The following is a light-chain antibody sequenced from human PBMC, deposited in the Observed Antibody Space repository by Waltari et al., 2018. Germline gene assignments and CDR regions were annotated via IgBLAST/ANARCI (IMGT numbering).Light chain of an antibody. CDR3: NSYSSSSSLVL. CDR2: DVS. V-gene: IGLV2-14*03. J-gene: IGLJ2*01. CDR1: SSDVGTYNY. Sequence: QAALTQPRSVSGSPGQSVTISCTGTSSDVGTYNYVSWYQQHPGKAPKLMIYDVSNRPSGVSDRFSGSKSGNTASLTISGLQAEDEADYYCNSYSSSSSLVLFGGGTKLTVV.